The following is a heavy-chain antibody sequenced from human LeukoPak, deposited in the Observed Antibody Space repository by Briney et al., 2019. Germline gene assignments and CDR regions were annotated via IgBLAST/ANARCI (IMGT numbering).Heavy chain of an antibody. D-gene: IGHD3-22*01. J-gene: IGHJ4*02. CDR2: LSHSGGNT. CDR1: GFTFNTYA. V-gene: IGHV3-23*01. CDR3: AKDLRSYDNSGYYKNPVDY. Sequence: GGPLRLSCVVSGFTFNTYAMNWVRQAPGKGLEWVSALSHSGGNTYYADSVKGRFTISRDNSKNTLYLQMNSLRAEDTAVYYCAKDLRSYDNSGYYKNPVDYWGQGTLVTVSS.